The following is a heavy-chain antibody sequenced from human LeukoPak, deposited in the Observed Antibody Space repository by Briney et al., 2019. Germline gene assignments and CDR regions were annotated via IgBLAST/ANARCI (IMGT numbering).Heavy chain of an antibody. Sequence: SETLSLTCTVSGGSISSYYWSWIRQPPGKGLEWIGYIYYSGSTNYNPSLKSRVTISVDTSKNQFSLKLSSVTAADTAVYYCARGRVVGYYYGMDVWGQGTTVTVSS. V-gene: IGHV4-59*12. J-gene: IGHJ6*02. CDR1: GGSISSYY. D-gene: IGHD2-15*01. CDR2: IYYSGST. CDR3: ARGRVVGYYYGMDV.